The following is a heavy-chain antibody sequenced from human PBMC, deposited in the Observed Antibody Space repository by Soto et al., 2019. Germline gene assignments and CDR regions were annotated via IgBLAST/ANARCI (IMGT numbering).Heavy chain of an antibody. V-gene: IGHV3-30-3*01. J-gene: IGHJ4*02. Sequence: GSLRLSCAASGFTFSSYAMHWVRQAPGKGLEWVAVISYDGSNKYYADSVKGRFTISRDNSKNTLYLQMNSLRAEDTAVYYCAREGHDYEFDYWGQGTLVTVSS. CDR1: GFTFSSYA. D-gene: IGHD4-17*01. CDR2: ISYDGSNK. CDR3: AREGHDYEFDY.